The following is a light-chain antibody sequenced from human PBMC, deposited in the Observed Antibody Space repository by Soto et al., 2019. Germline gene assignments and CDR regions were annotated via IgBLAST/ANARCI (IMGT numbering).Light chain of an antibody. V-gene: IGKV1-5*03. CDR2: KAS. CDR1: QRVSTW. Sequence: DIQMTQSPSTLSASVADRVTITCRASQRVSTWLAWYQQKPGKAPKLLIDKASNLQSGVPSRFRGSGSGTEFNLTISSLQPDDFAAYYCQQYNNYYTFGQGTKLEIK. J-gene: IGKJ2*01. CDR3: QQYNNYYT.